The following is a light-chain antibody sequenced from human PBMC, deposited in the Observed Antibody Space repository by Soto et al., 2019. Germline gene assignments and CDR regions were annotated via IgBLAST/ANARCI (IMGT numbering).Light chain of an antibody. J-gene: IGKJ5*01. Sequence: EIVLTQSPGTLSLSPGERATLSCRASQSVGSSYLAWYQQRPGQAPRLLIDGTYSRATGIPDRFSGSGSETDFTITISRLEPDDFAVYYWQQYGSSPITFGQGTRLEIK. CDR1: QSVGSSY. V-gene: IGKV3-20*01. CDR3: QQYGSSPIT. CDR2: GTY.